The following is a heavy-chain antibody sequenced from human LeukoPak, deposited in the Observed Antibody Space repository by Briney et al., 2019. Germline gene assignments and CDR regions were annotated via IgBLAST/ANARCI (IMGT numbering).Heavy chain of an antibody. Sequence: PGGSLRLSCAASGFTFSSYALSWVRQAPGKGLEWVSALSGSGSSTYYADSVKGRFTISRDNSKNTLYLQMNSLRAEDTAVYYCAEPQWSWSPFDYWGQGTLVTVSS. CDR1: GFTFSSYA. D-gene: IGHD2-15*01. J-gene: IGHJ4*02. CDR3: AEPQWSWSPFDY. CDR2: LSGSGSST. V-gene: IGHV3-23*01.